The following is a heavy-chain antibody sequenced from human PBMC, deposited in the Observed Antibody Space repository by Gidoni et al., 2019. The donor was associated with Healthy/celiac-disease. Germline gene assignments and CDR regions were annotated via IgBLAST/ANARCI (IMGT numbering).Heavy chain of an antibody. D-gene: IGHD3-22*01. CDR2: ISWNSGSI. Sequence: EVQLVESGGGLVQPGRSLRLSCAASGFTFDDYAMHWVRQAPGKGLEWVSGISWNSGSIGYADSVKGRFTISRDNAKNSLYLQMNSLRAEDTALYYCAKALGDSSGLDYWGQGTLVTVSS. J-gene: IGHJ4*02. CDR1: GFTFDDYA. CDR3: AKALGDSSGLDY. V-gene: IGHV3-9*01.